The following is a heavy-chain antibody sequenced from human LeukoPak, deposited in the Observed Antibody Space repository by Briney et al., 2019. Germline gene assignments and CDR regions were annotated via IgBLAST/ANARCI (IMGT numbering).Heavy chain of an antibody. D-gene: IGHD3-9*01. V-gene: IGHV3-11*01. CDR3: AREVVIFPDYYYYGMDV. Sequence: GSLRLSCAASGFTFSTYAMTWIRQAPGKGLEWISYISRSGDTLYYADSVEGRFTISRDNAKNSLYLQMNSLRAEDTAVYYCAREVVIFPDYYYYGMDVWGQGTTVTVSS. CDR1: GFTFSTYA. CDR2: ISRSGDTL. J-gene: IGHJ6*02.